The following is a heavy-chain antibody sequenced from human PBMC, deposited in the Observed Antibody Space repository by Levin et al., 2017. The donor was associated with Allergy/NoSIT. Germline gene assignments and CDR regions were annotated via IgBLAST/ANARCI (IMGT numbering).Heavy chain of an antibody. V-gene: IGHV3-30-3*01. CDR2: ISYDGSSK. CDR1: GFTFSTYA. CDR3: AREGERGIAAGGLDY. J-gene: IGHJ4*02. Sequence: PGGSLRLSCAASGFTFSTYAMHWVRQAPGKGLEWVAFISYDGSSKYYADSVKGRFTISRDNYKNTLYLQMNSLRAEDTAVYYCAREGERGIAAGGLDYWGQGTLVTVSS. D-gene: IGHD6-13*01.